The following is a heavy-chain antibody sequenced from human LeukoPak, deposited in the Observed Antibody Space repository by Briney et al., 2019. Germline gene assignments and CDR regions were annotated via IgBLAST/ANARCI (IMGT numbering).Heavy chain of an antibody. J-gene: IGHJ5*02. V-gene: IGHV3-21*01. Sequence: GGSLRLSCAASGFTFSSYSMNWVRQAPGKGLEWVSSISSSGSHIYDADSLKGRFTVSRDNAKNSLYLQMDSLRVEDTAVYYCARGAIAVLPDVPRWFDPWGQGTLVTVSS. CDR2: ISSSGSHI. D-gene: IGHD2-2*01. CDR1: GFTFSSYS. CDR3: ARGAIAVLPDVPRWFDP.